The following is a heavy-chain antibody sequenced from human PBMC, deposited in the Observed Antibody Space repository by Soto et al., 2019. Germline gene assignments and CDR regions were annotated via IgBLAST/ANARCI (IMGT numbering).Heavy chain of an antibody. CDR2: ISSSSSTI. CDR3: ARETQWLNWFDP. J-gene: IGHJ5*02. Sequence: GGSLRLSCAASGFTFSSYSMNWVRQAPGKGLEWVSYISSSSSTIYYAGSVKGRFTISRDNAKNSLYLQMNSLRAEDTAVYYCARETQWLNWFDPWGQGTLVTVS. D-gene: IGHD6-19*01. V-gene: IGHV3-48*01. CDR1: GFTFSSYS.